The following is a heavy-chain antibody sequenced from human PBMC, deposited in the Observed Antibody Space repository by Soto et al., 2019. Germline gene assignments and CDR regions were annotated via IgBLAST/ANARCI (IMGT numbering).Heavy chain of an antibody. V-gene: IGHV5-51*01. Sequence: GGSLRLSCKGSGYSFTSYWIGWVRQMPGKGLEWMGIIYPGDSDTRYSPSFQGQVTISADKSISTAYLQWSSLKASDTAMYYCARPYCSGGSCPGYGMDVWGQGTTVTVSS. D-gene: IGHD2-15*01. CDR3: ARPYCSGGSCPGYGMDV. CDR2: IYPGDSDT. J-gene: IGHJ6*02. CDR1: GYSFTSYW.